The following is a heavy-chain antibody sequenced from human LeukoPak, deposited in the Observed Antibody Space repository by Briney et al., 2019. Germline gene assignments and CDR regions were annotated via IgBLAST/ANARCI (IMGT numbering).Heavy chain of an antibody. CDR1: GYTFTGNY. CDR3: ARGPEEY. Sequence: ASVKVSRKASGYTFTGNYIHWVRQAPGQGLEWMGWINPKNGATFYTQRFQGRVTMTSDTSISTAYMELSRLTSDDTAVFYCARGPEEYWGQGTLVTVSS. V-gene: IGHV1-2*02. J-gene: IGHJ4*02. CDR2: INPKNGAT.